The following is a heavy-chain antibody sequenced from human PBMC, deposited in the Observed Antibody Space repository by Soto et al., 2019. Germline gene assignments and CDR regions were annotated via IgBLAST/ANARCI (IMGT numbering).Heavy chain of an antibody. D-gene: IGHD2-2*01. V-gene: IGHV1-69*02. CDR3: GRGVSPQYQLPPAANYYYYLDV. CDR2: IIPILGIA. CDR1: GGTFSSYT. J-gene: IGHJ6*03. Sequence: QVQLVQSGAEVKKPGSSVKVSCKASGGTFSSYTISWVRQAPGQGREWMGRIIPILGIANYAQKFQGRATITADKTTSTAYMELSSLRSEDTAAYYCGRGVSPQYQLPPAANYYYYLDVWGKGTTVTVSS.